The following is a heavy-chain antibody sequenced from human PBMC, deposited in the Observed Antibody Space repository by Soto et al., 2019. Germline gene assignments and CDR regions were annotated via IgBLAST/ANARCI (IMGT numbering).Heavy chain of an antibody. CDR3: ASDSEDLSSNFDY. CDR2: ISSTTNYI. Sequence: GGSLRLSCAASGFTFTRYSMNWVRQAPGKGLEWVSSISSTTNYIYYADSMKGRFTVSRDNAKNSVYLEMNSLSAEDTAVYYCASDSEDLSSNFDYWGQGTLVTVSS. V-gene: IGHV3-21*01. CDR1: GFTFTRYS. J-gene: IGHJ4*02.